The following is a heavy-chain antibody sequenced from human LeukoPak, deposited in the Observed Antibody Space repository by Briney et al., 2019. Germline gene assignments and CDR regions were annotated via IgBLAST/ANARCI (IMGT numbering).Heavy chain of an antibody. CDR3: ARAPLYSSGWYRVPPPNNWFDP. CDR1: GGSISSYY. V-gene: IGHV4-34*01. D-gene: IGHD6-19*01. Sequence: SETLSLTCTVSGGSISSYYWSWIRQPPEKGLEWIGEINHSGSTNYNPSLKSRVTISVDTSKNQFSLKLSSVTAADTAVYYCARAPLYSSGWYRVPPPNNWFDPWGQGTLVTVSS. J-gene: IGHJ5*02. CDR2: INHSGST.